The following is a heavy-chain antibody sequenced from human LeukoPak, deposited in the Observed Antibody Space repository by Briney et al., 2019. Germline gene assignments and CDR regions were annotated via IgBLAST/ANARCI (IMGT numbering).Heavy chain of an antibody. D-gene: IGHD6-13*01. CDR3: ARSIAYSSWSGSGFDY. J-gene: IGHJ4*02. CDR1: GGSISSSNW. V-gene: IGHV4-4*02. Sequence: SETLSLTCAVSGGSISSSNWWSWVRQPPGKGLEWIGEIYHSGSTNYNPSLKSRVTISVDKSKNQFSLKLSSVTAADTAVYYCARSIAYSSWSGSGFDYWGQGTLVTVSS. CDR2: IYHSGST.